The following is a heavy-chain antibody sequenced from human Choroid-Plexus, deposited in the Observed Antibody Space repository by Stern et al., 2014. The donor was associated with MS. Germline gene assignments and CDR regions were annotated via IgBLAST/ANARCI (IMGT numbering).Heavy chain of an antibody. CDR3: AKDRQYLTYFFDH. J-gene: IGHJ5*02. CDR2: VSYDGSNK. V-gene: IGHV3-30*18. D-gene: IGHD2/OR15-2a*01. Sequence: VQLVESGGAVAHPGGPLRLSGEASGFTFGSCAMPWVRQAPGKGRGWGAGVSYDGSNKYYADSVKGRFTISRDNSQNTLYMQMSSLRPEDTAVYYCAKDRQYLTYFFDHWGQGSLVTVSS. CDR1: GFTFGSCA.